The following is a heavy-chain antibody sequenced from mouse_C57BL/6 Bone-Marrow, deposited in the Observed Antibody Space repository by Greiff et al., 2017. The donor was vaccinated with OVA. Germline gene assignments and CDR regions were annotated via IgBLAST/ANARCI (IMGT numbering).Heavy chain of an antibody. V-gene: IGHV10-3*01. J-gene: IGHJ1*03. D-gene: IGHD2-5*01. CDR3: VREGAYHSNPEGYFDV. Sequence: GGGLVQPKGSLKLSCAASGFTFNTYAMHWVRQAPGKGLEWVARIRSKSSNYATYYADSVKDRFTISRDDSQSMLYLQMNNLKTEDTAMYYCVREGAYHSNPEGYFDVWGTGTTVTVSS. CDR1: GFTFNTYA. CDR2: IRSKSSNYAT.